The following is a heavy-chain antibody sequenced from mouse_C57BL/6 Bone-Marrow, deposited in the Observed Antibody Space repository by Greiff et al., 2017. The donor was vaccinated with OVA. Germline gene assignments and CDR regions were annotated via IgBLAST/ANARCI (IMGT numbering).Heavy chain of an antibody. D-gene: IGHD2-3*01. CDR2: IYPGDGDT. J-gene: IGHJ2*01. CDR1: GSAFSSSW. Sequence: QVQLQQSGPELVKPGASVKISCKASGSAFSSSWMNWVKQRPGKGLEWIGRIYPGDGDTNYNGKFKGKATLTADKSSSTAYMQLSSLTSEDSAVYFCARSYDGYYAYFDYWGQGTTLTVSS. V-gene: IGHV1-82*01. CDR3: ARSYDGYYAYFDY.